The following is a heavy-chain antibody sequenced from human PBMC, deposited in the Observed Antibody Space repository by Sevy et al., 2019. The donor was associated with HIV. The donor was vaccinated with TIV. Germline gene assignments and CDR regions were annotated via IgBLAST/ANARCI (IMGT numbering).Heavy chain of an antibody. CDR2: IWFDGSNT. CDR3: ARDLEFYDSGDYGPAFMPDF. Sequence: GGSLRLSCAASGFTFSSFGMHWVRQAPGKGPEWVAVIWFDGSNTYYADSVKGRFTISREIAKNTLHLQMNSLRAEDTAVYYCARDLEFYDSGDYGPAFMPDFWGHGTLVTVSS. V-gene: IGHV3-33*01. J-gene: IGHJ4*01. D-gene: IGHD4-17*01. CDR1: GFTFSSFG.